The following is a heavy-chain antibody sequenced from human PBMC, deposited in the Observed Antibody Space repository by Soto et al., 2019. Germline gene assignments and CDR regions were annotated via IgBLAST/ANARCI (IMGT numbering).Heavy chain of an antibody. V-gene: IGHV4-34*01. CDR1: GGSFSGYY. CDR2: INHSGST. J-gene: IGHJ3*02. CDR3: ARGGGYSGYGERREDRLGDAFDI. Sequence: SETLSLTCAVYGGSFSGYYWSWIRQPPGKGLEWIGEINHSGSTNYNPSLKSRVTISVDTSKNQFSLKLSSVTAADTAVYYCARGGGYSGYGERREDRLGDAFDIWGQGTMVTVSS. D-gene: IGHD5-12*01.